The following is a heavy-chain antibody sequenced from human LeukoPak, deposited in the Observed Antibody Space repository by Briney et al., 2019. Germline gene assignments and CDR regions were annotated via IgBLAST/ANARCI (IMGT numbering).Heavy chain of an antibody. J-gene: IGHJ4*02. Sequence: PGGSLRLSCAPSGFTFSSYAMHWVRQAPGKGLEWVAVISYDGSNTYYADSVKGRFTISRDNSKNTLYLQMNSLRAEDTAVYYCAKDHMNYYDSSGYYSLDYWSQGTLVTVSS. CDR1: GFTFSSYA. CDR3: AKDHMNYYDSSGYYSLDY. D-gene: IGHD3-22*01. CDR2: ISYDGSNT. V-gene: IGHV3-30-3*01.